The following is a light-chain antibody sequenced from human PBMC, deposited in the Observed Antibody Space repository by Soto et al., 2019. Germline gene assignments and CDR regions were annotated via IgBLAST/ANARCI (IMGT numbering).Light chain of an antibody. CDR2: ANS. J-gene: IGLJ1*01. CDR1: SSNIGAGYD. V-gene: IGLV1-40*01. CDR3: QSYDSSLSGYV. Sequence: QSVLTQPPSVSGSPGQKMTISCTGSSSNIGAGYDVHWYQQLPGTAPKLLINANSNRPSGVPDRFSGSKSGTSASLAITGLQAEDEADYYCQSYDSSLSGYVFGSGTKVTVI.